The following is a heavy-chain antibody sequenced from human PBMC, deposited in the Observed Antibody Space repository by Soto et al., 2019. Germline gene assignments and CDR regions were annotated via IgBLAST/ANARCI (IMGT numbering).Heavy chain of an antibody. CDR1: GGSISSYH. Sequence: TSETLSLTCTVSGGSISSYHWTWIRQLPGKGLEWIGYIYYSGSTNYNPSLKSRVTISVDTSNNHFSLRLTSVTAADTAVYYCARGRTIASRWWFDPWGQGILVTVSS. CDR2: IYYSGST. V-gene: IGHV4-59*12. CDR3: ARGRTIASRWWFDP. D-gene: IGHD6-6*01. J-gene: IGHJ5*02.